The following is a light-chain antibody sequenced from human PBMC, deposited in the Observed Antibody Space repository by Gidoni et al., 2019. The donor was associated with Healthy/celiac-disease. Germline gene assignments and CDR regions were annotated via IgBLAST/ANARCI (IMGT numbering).Light chain of an antibody. V-gene: IGKV3-20*01. CDR2: GSS. J-gene: IGKJ3*01. Sequence: EIVLTQSPGTLSLSPGERATLSCRASQSVSSSYLDWYQQKPGQAPRLLIYGSSSRATGIPDRFSGSGSGTDFTLTISRLEPEDFAVYYCQQYFTFGPGTKVDIK. CDR1: QSVSSSY. CDR3: QQYFT.